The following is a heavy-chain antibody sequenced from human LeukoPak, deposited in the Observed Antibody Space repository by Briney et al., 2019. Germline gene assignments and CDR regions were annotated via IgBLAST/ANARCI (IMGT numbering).Heavy chain of an antibody. J-gene: IGHJ4*02. CDR1: GFYFGDFT. CDR3: GKAIRRGYGYGIIDS. Sequence: GGSLRLSCAASGFYFGDFTMYWVRQFPGKSLEWVALISFDATTIHYAESVKGRFTISRDNSKNSLSLQMVRLGSEDTALYYYGKAIRRGYGYGIIDSWGQGTLVTVSS. CDR2: ISFDATTI. D-gene: IGHD5-18*01. V-gene: IGHV3-43*01.